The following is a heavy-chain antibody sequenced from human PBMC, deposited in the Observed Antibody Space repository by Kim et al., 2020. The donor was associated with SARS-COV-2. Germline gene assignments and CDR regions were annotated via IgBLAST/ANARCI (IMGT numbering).Heavy chain of an antibody. CDR1: GFTFTSSA. V-gene: IGHV1-58*01. J-gene: IGHJ4*02. CDR3: AADPAFIAAAGYFDY. D-gene: IGHD6-13*01. Sequence: SVKVSCKASGFTFTSSAVQWVRQARGQRLEWIGWIVVGSGNTNYAQKFQERVTITRDMSTSTAYMELSSLRSEDTAVYYCAADPAFIAAAGYFDYWGQGTLVTVSS. CDR2: IVVGSGNT.